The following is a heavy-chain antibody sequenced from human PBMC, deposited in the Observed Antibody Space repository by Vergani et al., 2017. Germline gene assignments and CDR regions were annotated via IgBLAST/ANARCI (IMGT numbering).Heavy chain of an antibody. J-gene: IGHJ3*02. V-gene: IGHV3-11*01. CDR3: AKDLGGSYPDAFDI. D-gene: IGHD1-26*01. CDR1: GFTFSDYY. CDR2: ISSSGSTI. Sequence: QVQLVESGGGVVQPGRSLRLSCAASGFTFSDYYMSWIRQAPGKGLEWVSYISSSGSTIYYADSVKGRFTISRDNSKNTLYLQMNSLRAEDTAVYYCAKDLGGSYPDAFDIWGQGTMVTVSS.